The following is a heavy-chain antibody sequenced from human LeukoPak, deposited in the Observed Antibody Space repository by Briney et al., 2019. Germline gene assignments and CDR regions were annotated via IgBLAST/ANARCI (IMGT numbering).Heavy chain of an antibody. V-gene: IGHV3-30*18. Sequence: GGSLRLSCAASGFPFSSYSMTWVRQAPGKGLEWVAVISYDGSNKYYADSVKGRFTISRDNSKNTLYLQMNSLRAEDTAVYYCAKVGSSGWYMDYWGQGTLVTVSS. CDR1: GFPFSSYS. CDR3: AKVGSSGWYMDY. J-gene: IGHJ4*02. CDR2: ISYDGSNK. D-gene: IGHD6-19*01.